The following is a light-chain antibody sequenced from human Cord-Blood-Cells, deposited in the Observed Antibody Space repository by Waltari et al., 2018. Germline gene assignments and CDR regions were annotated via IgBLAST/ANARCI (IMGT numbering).Light chain of an antibody. Sequence: QSALTQPASVSGSPGQSITLSCTRTSSDVGSYNLVSWYQQHPGKAPKLMIYEGSKRPSGVSNRFSGSKSGNTASLTISGLQAEDEADYYCCSYAGSSTYVFGTGTKVTVL. CDR3: CSYAGSSTYV. CDR1: SSDVGSYNL. J-gene: IGLJ1*01. V-gene: IGLV2-23*01. CDR2: EGS.